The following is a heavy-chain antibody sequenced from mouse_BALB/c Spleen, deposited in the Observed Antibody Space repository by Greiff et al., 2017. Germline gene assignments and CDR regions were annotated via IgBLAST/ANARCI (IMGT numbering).Heavy chain of an antibody. D-gene: IGHD2-2*01. CDR3: ARSFGYDY. Sequence: VQLQQPGADLVKPGASVKLSCKASGYTFTSYWMHWVKQRPGQGLEWIGEINPSNGRTNYNEKFKSKATLTVDKSSSTAYMQLSSLTSEDSAVYYCARSFGYDYWGQGTTLTVSS. J-gene: IGHJ2*01. V-gene: IGHV1S81*02. CDR2: INPSNGRT. CDR1: GYTFTSYW.